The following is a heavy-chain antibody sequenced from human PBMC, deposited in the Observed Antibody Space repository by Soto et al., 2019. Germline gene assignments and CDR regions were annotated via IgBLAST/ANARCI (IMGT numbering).Heavy chain of an antibody. D-gene: IGHD3-22*01. V-gene: IGHV3-21*01. J-gene: IGHJ5*02. Sequence: GGSLRLSCAASGFTFSAYNMNWVRQAPGKGLEWVSSISSSSSSIYYADSVKGRFTISRDNAKTSLYLQMNSLRAEDTAVYYCARADYYDSSAYYFSGWFDPWGQGTLVTVSS. CDR3: ARADYYDSSAYYFSGWFDP. CDR1: GFTFSAYN. CDR2: ISSSSSSI.